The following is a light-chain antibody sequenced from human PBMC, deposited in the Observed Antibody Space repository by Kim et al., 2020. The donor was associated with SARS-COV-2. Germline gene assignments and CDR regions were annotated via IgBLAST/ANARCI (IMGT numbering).Light chain of an antibody. Sequence: QSITISRSGTSSDVGGYNSVSWYQQHPGKAPNLMIYDSSGRASGVSNRFSGAQSGNTASLTISGLRAEDEADYYCSSHTTRSTYVFGSGTKVTVL. CDR1: SSDVGGYNS. V-gene: IGLV2-14*03. J-gene: IGLJ1*01. CDR3: SSHTTRSTYV. CDR2: DSS.